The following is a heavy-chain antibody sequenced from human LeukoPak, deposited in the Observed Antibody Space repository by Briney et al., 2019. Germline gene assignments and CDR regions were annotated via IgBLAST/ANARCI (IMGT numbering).Heavy chain of an antibody. CDR2: IYTSGST. V-gene: IGHV4-61*02. CDR3: ARDQSHSSSYYFDY. J-gene: IGHJ4*02. CDR1: GGSISSGSYY. Sequence: SETLSLTCTVSGGSISSGSYYWSWIRQPAGTGLEWIGRIYTSGSTNYNPSLRSRVTISVDTSKNQFSLKLSSVTAADTAVYYCARDQSHSSSYYFDYWGQGTLVTVSS. D-gene: IGHD6-6*01.